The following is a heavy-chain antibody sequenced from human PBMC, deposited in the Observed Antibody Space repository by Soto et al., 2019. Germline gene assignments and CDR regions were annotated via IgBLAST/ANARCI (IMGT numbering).Heavy chain of an antibody. Sequence: SLRLSCAASGFTFSSYGMHWVRQAPGKGLEWVAVISYDGSNKYYADSVKGRFTISRDNSKNTLYLQMNSLRAEDTAVYYCAKDARQNAFDIWGQGTMVTVSS. CDR2: ISYDGSNK. CDR3: AKDARQNAFDI. J-gene: IGHJ3*02. CDR1: GFTFSSYG. V-gene: IGHV3-30*18.